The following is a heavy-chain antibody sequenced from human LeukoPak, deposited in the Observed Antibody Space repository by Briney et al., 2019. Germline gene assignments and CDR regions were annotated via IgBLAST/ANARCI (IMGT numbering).Heavy chain of an antibody. J-gene: IGHJ4*02. V-gene: IGHV3-23*01. CDR3: AKVPPFIAVAKGYFDY. D-gene: IGHD6-19*01. CDR2: ISDDGDA. Sequence: GGSLRLSCAASGFTFSNYAMTWVRQAPGKGLEWVSAISDDGDAKYADSVKGRFTVSRDNSKNTLYLQMNSLRAEDTAVYYCAKVPPFIAVAKGYFDYWGQGTLVTVSS. CDR1: GFTFSNYA.